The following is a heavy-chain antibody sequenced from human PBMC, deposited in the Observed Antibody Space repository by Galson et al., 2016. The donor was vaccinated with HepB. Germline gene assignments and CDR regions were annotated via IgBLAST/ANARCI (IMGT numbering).Heavy chain of an antibody. CDR2: INRDGSTK. D-gene: IGHD4/OR15-4a*01. Sequence: SLRLSCAASGFTFSSDYMLWARQAPGKGLEWVANINRDGSTKNYADSVSGRFTISRDNAQNSLYLQMNSLRVEDTAVYYCVRDPYGGYGYWGQGTLVTVSS. V-gene: IGHV3-7*01. J-gene: IGHJ4*02. CDR1: GFTFSSDY. CDR3: VRDPYGGYGY.